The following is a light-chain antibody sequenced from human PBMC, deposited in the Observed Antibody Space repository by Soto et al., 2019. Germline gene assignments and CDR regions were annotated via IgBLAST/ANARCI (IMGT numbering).Light chain of an antibody. Sequence: ETVLTQSPGTLSLSPGERATLSRRASQSVSSNYLVWYQQKPGQAPRLLISGVSTSATGIPDRFSGSASGTDFTLTISRLEPEDVAVYYCQQYAPSPAITFGQGTRLEIK. CDR1: QSVSSNY. CDR3: QQYAPSPAIT. V-gene: IGKV3-20*01. CDR2: GVS. J-gene: IGKJ5*01.